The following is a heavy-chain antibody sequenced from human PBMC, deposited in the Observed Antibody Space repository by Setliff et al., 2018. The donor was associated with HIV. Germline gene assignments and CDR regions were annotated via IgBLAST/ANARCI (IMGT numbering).Heavy chain of an antibody. CDR1: GVPTSASTYY. V-gene: IGHV4-39*01. J-gene: IGHJ4*02. CDR2: ISYSGKT. CDR3: ARHVVALGIVVLPAGALDF. Sequence: PSETLSLTCTASGVPTSASTYYWGWIRQAPGKGLDWIGYISYSGKTYYNPSLKSRVTISVDTSNNHFSLRLNSVTAADTAIYYCARHVVALGIVVLPAGALDFWGPGTLVTVSS. D-gene: IGHD2-2*01.